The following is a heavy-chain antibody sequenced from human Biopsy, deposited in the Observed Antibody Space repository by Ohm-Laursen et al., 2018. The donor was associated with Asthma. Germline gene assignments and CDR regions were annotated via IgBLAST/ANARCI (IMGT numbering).Heavy chain of an antibody. V-gene: IGHV3-53*01. Sequence: SLRLSCAATGFTVSRDHMFWVHQAPGKGLEWVSVIYSGGTSDTADSVRGRFTISRDFYKNTLYLQMDSLRAEDTAVYYCARGDSSGWSHYYFDYWGQGTLVTVSS. CDR3: ARGDSSGWSHYYFDY. J-gene: IGHJ4*02. CDR1: GFTVSRDH. CDR2: IYSGGTS. D-gene: IGHD6-19*01.